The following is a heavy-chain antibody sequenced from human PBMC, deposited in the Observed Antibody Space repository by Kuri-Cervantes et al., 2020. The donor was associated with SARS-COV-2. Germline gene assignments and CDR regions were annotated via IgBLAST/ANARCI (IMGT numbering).Heavy chain of an antibody. CDR3: ARVSSEDYYYYYMDV. V-gene: IGHV1-69*05. CDR1: GGTFSSYA. J-gene: IGHJ6*03. CDR2: IIPIFGTA. D-gene: IGHD3-16*02. Sequence: SVKVSCKASGGTFSSYAISWVRQAPGQGLEWMGGIIPIFGTANYAQKFQGRVTITTDESTSTAYMELSSLRSEDTAVYYCARVSSEDYYYYYMDVWGKGTTVTFSS.